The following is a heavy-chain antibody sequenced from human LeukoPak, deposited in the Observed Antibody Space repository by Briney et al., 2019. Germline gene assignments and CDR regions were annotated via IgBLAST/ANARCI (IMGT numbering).Heavy chain of an antibody. J-gene: IGHJ4*02. CDR2: ISATGGTT. D-gene: IGHD5-18*01. V-gene: IGHV3-23*01. CDR1: GFSFSTCA. Sequence: SGGSLRLSYVASGFSFSTCAMSWVRQAPGKGLEWVSLISATGGTTYYADSVKGRFTISRDNSKNTLYLQMNTLRAEDTALYYCAKGTGYSYAYSFDYWGQGTLVTVSS. CDR3: AKGTGYSYAYSFDY.